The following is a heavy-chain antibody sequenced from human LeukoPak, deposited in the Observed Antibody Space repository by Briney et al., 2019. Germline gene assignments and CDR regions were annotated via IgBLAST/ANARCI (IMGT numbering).Heavy chain of an antibody. CDR2: IGSTGTDR. V-gene: IGHV3-21*01. J-gene: IGHJ4*02. CDR1: GFSFSSYG. Sequence: PGGSLRLSCAASGFSFSSYGINWVRQAPGKGLEWVSSIGSTGTDRYYAYSVKGRFTISRDNAMTSLYLQMDSQRAEDTAVYYCATETIGRHYDYWGQGTLLTVSS. CDR3: ATETIGRHYDY. D-gene: IGHD1-14*01.